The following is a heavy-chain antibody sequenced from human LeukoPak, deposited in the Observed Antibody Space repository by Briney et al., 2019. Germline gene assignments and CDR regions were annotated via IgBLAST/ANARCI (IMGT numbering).Heavy chain of an antibody. V-gene: IGHV4-39*07. CDR1: GGSISSSSYY. Sequence: SETLSLTCTVSGGSISSSSYYWGWIRQPPGKGLEWIGSIYYSGSTYYNPSLKSRVTISVDTSKNQFSLKLSSVTAADTAVYYCAREGRGERNWFDPWGQGTLVTVSS. J-gene: IGHJ5*02. CDR3: AREGRGERNWFDP. D-gene: IGHD3-10*01. CDR2: IYYSGST.